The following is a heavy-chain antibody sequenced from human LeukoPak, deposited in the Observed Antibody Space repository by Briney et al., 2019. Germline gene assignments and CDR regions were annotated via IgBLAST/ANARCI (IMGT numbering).Heavy chain of an antibody. V-gene: IGHV4-38-2*01. CDR3: ARPVGDYFDAFDI. Sequence: PSETLSLTCAVSGYSISSGYYWGWIRQPPGKGLEWIGSIYHSGSTYFNPSLKSRVTISVDTSKNQFSLKLSSVTAADTAVYYCARPVGDYFDAFDIWGQGTMVTVSS. D-gene: IGHD4-17*01. CDR2: IYHSGST. J-gene: IGHJ3*02. CDR1: GYSISSGYY.